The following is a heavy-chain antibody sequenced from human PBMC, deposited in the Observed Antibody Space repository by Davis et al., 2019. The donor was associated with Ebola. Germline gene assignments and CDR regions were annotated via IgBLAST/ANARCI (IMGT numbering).Heavy chain of an antibody. V-gene: IGHV5-51*01. D-gene: IGHD3-3*01. CDR1: GYSFTSYW. Sequence: GSSLKISCEGSGYSFTSYWIGWVRQMPGKGLEWMGIIYPGDSDTRYSPSFQGQVTISADKSITTAYLQWSSLKASDTAMYYCARPMTSRSAAAFDIWGQGTMVTVSS. CDR3: ARPMTSRSAAAFDI. J-gene: IGHJ3*02. CDR2: IYPGDSDT.